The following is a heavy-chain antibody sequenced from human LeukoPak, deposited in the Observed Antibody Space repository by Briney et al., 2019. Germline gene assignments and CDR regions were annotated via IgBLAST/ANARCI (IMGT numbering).Heavy chain of an antibody. V-gene: IGHV1-8*01. Sequence: ASVKVSCKASGYTFNTYDINWVRQAVGQGLEWMGWMNPNNGDTDYAQKFQGRVTMTRNASITTAYMELSSLKSEDTAVYYCARGYSRRLFTNYFDPWGQGSLVTVPS. D-gene: IGHD1-7*01. CDR3: ARGYSRRLFTNYFDP. J-gene: IGHJ5*02. CDR2: MNPNNGDT. CDR1: GYTFNTYD.